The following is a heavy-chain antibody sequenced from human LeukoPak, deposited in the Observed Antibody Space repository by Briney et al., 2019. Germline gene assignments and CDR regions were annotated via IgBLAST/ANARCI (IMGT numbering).Heavy chain of an antibody. CDR1: GYTFTSYD. CDR2: MNPNSGNT. Sequence: GASVKVSCKASGYTFTSYDINWVRQATGQGLEWMGWMNPNSGNTGYAQKFQGRVTMTRNTSISTAYMELSSLRSEDTAVYYCARGLVIANWFDPWGQGTLVTVSS. D-gene: IGHD3-16*02. CDR3: ARGLVIANWFDP. J-gene: IGHJ5*02. V-gene: IGHV1-8*01.